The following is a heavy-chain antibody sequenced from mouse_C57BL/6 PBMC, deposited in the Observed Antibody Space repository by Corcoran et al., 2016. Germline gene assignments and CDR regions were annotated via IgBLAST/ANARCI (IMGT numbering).Heavy chain of an antibody. J-gene: IGHJ2*01. Sequence: QVTLKESGPGLLQSSQTLSLTCSFSGFSLSTSGMGVSWIRQPSGKGLEWLAHIYWDDDKRYNPSLKSRLTISKDTSRNQVFLKITSVDTADTATYYCARSGGSSSLDYWGQGTTLTVSS. D-gene: IGHD1-1*01. V-gene: IGHV8-12*01. CDR2: IYWDDDK. CDR1: GFSLSTSGMG. CDR3: ARSGGSSSLDY.